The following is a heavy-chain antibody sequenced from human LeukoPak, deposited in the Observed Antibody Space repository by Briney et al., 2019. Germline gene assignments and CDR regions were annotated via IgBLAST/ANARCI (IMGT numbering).Heavy chain of an antibody. D-gene: IGHD1-26*01. CDR3: ARDRFSGSYPLDY. J-gene: IGHJ4*02. CDR1: GFTFSSYA. CDR2: ISGSGGST. Sequence: GGSLRLSCVASGFTFSSYAMSWVRQAPGKGLEWVSAISGSGGSTYYADSVKGRFTISRDNAKNSLYLQMNTLRAEDTAVYYCARDRFSGSYPLDYWGQGTLVTVSS. V-gene: IGHV3-23*01.